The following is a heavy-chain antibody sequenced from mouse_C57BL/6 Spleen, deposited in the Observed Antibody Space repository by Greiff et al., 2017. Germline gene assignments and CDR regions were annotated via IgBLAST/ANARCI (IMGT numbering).Heavy chain of an antibody. CDR1: GFTFSDYG. CDR2: ISSGSSTI. D-gene: IGHD1-1*02. V-gene: IGHV5-17*01. Sequence: EVQLVESGGGLVKPGGSLTLSCAASGFTFSDYGMHWVRQAPEKGLEWVAYISSGSSTIYYADTVKGRFTISRDNAKNTLFLQMTSLRSEDTAMYYCAKVAFRYYYAMDYWGQGTSVTVSS. J-gene: IGHJ4*01. CDR3: AKVAFRYYYAMDY.